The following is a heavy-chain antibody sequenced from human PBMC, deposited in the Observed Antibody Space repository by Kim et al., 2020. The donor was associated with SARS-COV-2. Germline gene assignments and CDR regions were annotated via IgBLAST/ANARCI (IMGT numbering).Heavy chain of an antibody. CDR2: IKSKTDGGTT. Sequence: GGSLRLSCAASGFTFSNAWMSWVRQAPGKGLEWVGRIKSKTDGGTTDYAAPVKGRFTISRDDSKNTLYLQMNSLKTEDTAVYYCTTDPIVGPYYGMDVWGQGTTVTVSS. CDR1: GFTFSNAW. CDR3: TTDPIVGPYYGMDV. J-gene: IGHJ6*02. D-gene: IGHD1-26*01. V-gene: IGHV3-15*01.